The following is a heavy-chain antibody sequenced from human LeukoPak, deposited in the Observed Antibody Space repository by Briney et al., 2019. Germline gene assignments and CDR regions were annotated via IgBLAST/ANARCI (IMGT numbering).Heavy chain of an antibody. V-gene: IGHV1-18*01. Sequence: ASVKVSCKASGYTFTSYGISWVRQAPGQGLEWMGWISGYNGNTNYAQKLQGRVTMTTDTSTSTAYMELRSLRSDDTALYFCAKFPDNYGSGSHHGWGQGTLVTVS. CDR2: ISGYNGNT. D-gene: IGHD3-10*01. CDR1: GYTFTSYG. CDR3: AKFPDNYGSGSHHG. J-gene: IGHJ4*02.